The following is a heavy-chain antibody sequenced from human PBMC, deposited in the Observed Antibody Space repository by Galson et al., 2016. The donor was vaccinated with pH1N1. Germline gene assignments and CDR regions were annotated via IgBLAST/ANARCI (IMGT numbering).Heavy chain of an antibody. V-gene: IGHV5-51*01. CDR2: IYPGDSDT. CDR1: GYSFSSHW. CDR3: ARRSAVAGVDY. Sequence: QSGAEVKKPGESLKISCQGSGYSFSSHWIGWVRQMPGKGLEWMGIIYPGDSDTKYSPSFQGQVTFSADKSSNTAYVQWNSLKTSDTAMYFCARRSAVAGVDYWSQGTLVTVSS. D-gene: IGHD6-19*01. J-gene: IGHJ4*02.